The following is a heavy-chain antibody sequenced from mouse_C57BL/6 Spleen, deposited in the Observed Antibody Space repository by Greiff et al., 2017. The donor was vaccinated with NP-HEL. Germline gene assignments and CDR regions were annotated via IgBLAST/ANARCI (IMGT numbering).Heavy chain of an antibody. CDR2: ISYDGSN. Sequence: EVQLQQSGPGLVKPSQSLSLTCSVTGYSITSGYYWNWIRQFPGNKLEWMGYISYDGSNNYNPSLKNRISITRDTSKNQFFLKLNSVTTEDTATYYCARDQNRGYFDVWGTGTTVTVSS. CDR3: ARDQNRGYFDV. V-gene: IGHV3-6*01. J-gene: IGHJ1*03. CDR1: GYSITSGYY.